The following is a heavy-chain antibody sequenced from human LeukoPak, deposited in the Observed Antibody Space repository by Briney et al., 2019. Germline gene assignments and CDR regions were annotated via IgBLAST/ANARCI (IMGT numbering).Heavy chain of an antibody. Sequence: SGPTLVKRTQTLTLTCTFSGFSLTTSGVGVGWIRQPPGKALEWLAVINWNDDKRYSPSLKSRLTITKDTSKNQVVLTMTNMDPVDTATYYCAHSRRPVAIRWFDPWGQGTLVTVSS. CDR1: GFSLTTSGVG. CDR3: AHSRRPVAIRWFDP. V-gene: IGHV2-5*01. J-gene: IGHJ5*02. D-gene: IGHD2-2*01. CDR2: INWNDDK.